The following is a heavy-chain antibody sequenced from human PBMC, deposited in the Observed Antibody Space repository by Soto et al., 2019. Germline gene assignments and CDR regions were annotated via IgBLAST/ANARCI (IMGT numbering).Heavy chain of an antibody. D-gene: IGHD6-13*01. CDR1: GYTFTSYA. Sequence: ASVKVSCKASGYTFTSYAMHWVRQAPGQRLEWMGWINAGNGNTKYSQKFQGRVTITRDTSASTAYMELSSLRSEDTAVYYCARGIAAAGSPYNWFDPWGQGTLVNVS. V-gene: IGHV1-3*01. CDR3: ARGIAAAGSPYNWFDP. J-gene: IGHJ5*02. CDR2: INAGNGNT.